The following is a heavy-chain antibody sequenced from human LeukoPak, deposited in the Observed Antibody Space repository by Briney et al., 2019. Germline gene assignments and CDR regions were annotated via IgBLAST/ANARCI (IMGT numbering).Heavy chain of an antibody. V-gene: IGHV1-18*01. Sequence: GASVKVSCKASGYILSSYGITWVRQAPGQGLEWMVWISAYNGDTEYAQNLQGRVTMTTDTSTSTAYMEVRSLRSDDTAVYYCARTGGSSSWYEKYHFDYWGQGTLVTVSS. CDR3: ARTGGSSSWYEKYHFDY. CDR1: GYILSSYG. D-gene: IGHD6-13*01. J-gene: IGHJ4*02. CDR2: ISAYNGDT.